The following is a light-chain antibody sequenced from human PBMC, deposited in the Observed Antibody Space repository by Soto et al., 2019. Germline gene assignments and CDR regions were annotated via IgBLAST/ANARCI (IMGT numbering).Light chain of an antibody. CDR3: QSYDISLSGSWV. J-gene: IGLJ2*01. V-gene: IGLV1-40*01. CDR2: GNS. Sequence: QSVLTQPPSMSGAPGQRVTIACTGSSSNIGAGYDVHWYQQLPGTAPKLLIYGNSNRPSGVPDRFSGSKSGTSASLAIIGLQAEDEADYHCQSYDISLSGSWVFGGGTKLTVL. CDR1: SSNIGAGYD.